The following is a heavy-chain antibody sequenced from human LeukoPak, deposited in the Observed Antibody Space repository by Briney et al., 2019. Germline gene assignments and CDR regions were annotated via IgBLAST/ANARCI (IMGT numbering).Heavy chain of an antibody. CDR3: AKGAGPVTGIDY. V-gene: IGHV3-9*01. D-gene: IGHD4-17*01. CDR1: GFTFDDYA. J-gene: IGHJ4*02. CDR2: ISWNSGSI. Sequence: GGSLRLSCAASGFTFDDYAMHWVRQAPGXXXXWVSGISWNSGSIGYADSVKGRFTISRDNAKNSLYLQMNSLRAEDTALYYCAKGAGPVTGIDYWGQGTLVTVSS.